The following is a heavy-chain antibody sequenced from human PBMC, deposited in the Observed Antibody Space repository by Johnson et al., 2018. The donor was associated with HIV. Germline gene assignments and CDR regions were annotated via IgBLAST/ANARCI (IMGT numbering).Heavy chain of an antibody. CDR3: ARGGGYCGRTSCFRHWASAFDI. J-gene: IGHJ3*02. Sequence: QVQLVESGGGVVQPGRSLRLSCAASGFTFSSYAMHWVRQAPGKGLEWVAVISYDGSNKYYADSVKGRFTISRDNSKNTLYLQMNSLRAEETAVYYCARGGGYCGRTSCFRHWASAFDIWGQGTMVTVSS. V-gene: IGHV3-30*04. CDR1: GFTFSSYA. D-gene: IGHD2-2*01. CDR2: ISYDGSNK.